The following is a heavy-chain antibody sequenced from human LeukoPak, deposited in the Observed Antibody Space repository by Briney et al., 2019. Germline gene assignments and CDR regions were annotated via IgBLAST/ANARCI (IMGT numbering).Heavy chain of an antibody. J-gene: IGHJ4*02. V-gene: IGHV1-18*04. CDR1: GYTFTSYG. Sequence: ASVKVSCKASGYTFTSYGISWVRHAPGQGLEWMGWISAYNGNTNYAQKLQGRVTMTTDTSTSTAYMGLGSLRAEHTDVYYCASNRGGGYFEHWGQGTLVTVSS. CDR2: ISAYNGNT. D-gene: IGHD1-14*01. CDR3: ASNRGGGYFEH.